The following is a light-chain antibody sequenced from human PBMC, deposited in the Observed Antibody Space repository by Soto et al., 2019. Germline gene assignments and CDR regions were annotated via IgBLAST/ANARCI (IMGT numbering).Light chain of an antibody. Sequence: DIQMTQSPPTLSASVGDRVTITCRASQSIDRWLAWYQQKPGKGPKILVYKASTLQSGVPSRFSGSGSGTEFTLTISNLQPDDFAPYYCQQYDSYPLAFGGGTKVEIK. V-gene: IGKV1-5*03. CDR1: QSIDRW. CDR2: KAS. J-gene: IGKJ4*01. CDR3: QQYDSYPLA.